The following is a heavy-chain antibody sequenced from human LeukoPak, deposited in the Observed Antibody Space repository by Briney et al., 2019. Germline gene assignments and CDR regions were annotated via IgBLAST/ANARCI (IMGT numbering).Heavy chain of an antibody. CDR2: ISYDGSNK. J-gene: IGHJ4*02. CDR3: AAGVYYYDFWSGYLY. D-gene: IGHD3-3*01. CDR1: GFTFSSYS. Sequence: GGSLRLSCAASGFTFSSYSMNWVRQAPGKGLEWVAVISYDGSNKYYADSVKGRFTISRDNSKNTLYLQMNSLRAEDTAVYYCAAGVYYYDFWSGYLYWGQGTLVTVSS. V-gene: IGHV3-30*03.